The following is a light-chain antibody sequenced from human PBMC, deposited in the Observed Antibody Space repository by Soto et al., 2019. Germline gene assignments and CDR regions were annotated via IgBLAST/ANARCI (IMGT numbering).Light chain of an antibody. CDR2: DVS. J-gene: IGLJ2*01. Sequence: QSALTQPASVSGSPGQSITVSCTGTSSDIGSTKYVSWYQQHPGKAPKLIIYDVSDRPSGVSSRFSGSKSGNSASLTISGLQAEDEADYYCSSSTTTTTRIFGGGTKLTVL. V-gene: IGLV2-14*03. CDR3: SSSTTTTTRI. CDR1: SSDIGSTKY.